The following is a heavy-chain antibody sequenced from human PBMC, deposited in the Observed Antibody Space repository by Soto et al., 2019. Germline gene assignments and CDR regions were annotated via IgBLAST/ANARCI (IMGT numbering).Heavy chain of an antibody. CDR2: ISYDGSNK. Sequence: GGSLRLSCAASGFTFSSYAMHWVRQAPGKGLEWVAVISYDGSNKYYADSVKGRFTISRDNSKNTLYLQMNSLRAEDTAVYYCASPQGYSGPENYYYYGMDVWGQGTTVTVSS. J-gene: IGHJ6*02. D-gene: IGHD5-12*01. V-gene: IGHV3-30-3*01. CDR3: ASPQGYSGPENYYYYGMDV. CDR1: GFTFSSYA.